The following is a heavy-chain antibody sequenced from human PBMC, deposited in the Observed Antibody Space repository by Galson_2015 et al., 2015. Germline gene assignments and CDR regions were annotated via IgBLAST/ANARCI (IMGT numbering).Heavy chain of an antibody. CDR3: ARKGSYYDSSGYQQGFDY. CDR2: GST. J-gene: IGHJ4*02. Sequence: GSTYYNPSLKSRVTISVDTSKNQFSLKLSSVTAADTAVYYCARKGSYYDSSGYQQGFDYWGQGTLVTVSS. V-gene: IGHV4-39*01. D-gene: IGHD3-22*01.